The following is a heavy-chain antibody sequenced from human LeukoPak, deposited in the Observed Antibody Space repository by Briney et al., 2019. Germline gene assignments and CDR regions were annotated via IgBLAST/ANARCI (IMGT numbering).Heavy chain of an antibody. CDR2: INHSGST. J-gene: IGHJ3*02. Sequence: PSETLSLTCAVYGGSFSGYYWSWIRQPPGKGLEWIGEINHSGSTNYNPSLKSRVTISVDTSKNQFSLKLSSVTAADTAVDYCARPGSGYSYDAFDIWGQGTMVTVSS. V-gene: IGHV4-34*01. CDR1: GGSFSGYY. D-gene: IGHD3-22*01. CDR3: ARPGSGYSYDAFDI.